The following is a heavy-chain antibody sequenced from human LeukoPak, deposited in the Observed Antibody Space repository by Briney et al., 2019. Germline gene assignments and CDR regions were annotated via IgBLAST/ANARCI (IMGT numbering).Heavy chain of an antibody. CDR1: GFTFSSYG. V-gene: IGHV3-30*18. J-gene: IGHJ4*02. CDR3: AKDRSCGGDCYSSLDY. D-gene: IGHD2-21*02. CDR2: ISYDGSNK. Sequence: GGSLRLSCAASGFTFSSYGMHWVRQAPGKGLEWVAVISYDGSNKYYADSVKGRFTISRDNSKNTLYLQMNSLRAEDTAVYYCAKDRSCGGDCYSSLDYWGQETLVTVSS.